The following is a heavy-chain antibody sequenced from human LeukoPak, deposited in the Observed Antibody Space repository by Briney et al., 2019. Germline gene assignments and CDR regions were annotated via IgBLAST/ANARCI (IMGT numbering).Heavy chain of an antibody. J-gene: IGHJ6*02. CDR2: ISYDGSNK. D-gene: IGHD6-13*01. CDR1: GFTFSSYA. Sequence: QPGGSLRLSCAASGFTFSSYAMHWVRQAPGKGLEWVAVISYDGSNKYYADSVKGRFTISRDNSKNTLYLQMNSLRAEDTAVYYCARDGIGIAAHPGVYYYYGMDVWGQGTTVTVSS. V-gene: IGHV3-30-3*01. CDR3: ARDGIGIAAHPGVYYYYGMDV.